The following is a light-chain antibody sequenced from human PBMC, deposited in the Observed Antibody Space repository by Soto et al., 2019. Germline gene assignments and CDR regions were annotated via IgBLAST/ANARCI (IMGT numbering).Light chain of an antibody. V-gene: IGLV4-60*03. CDR1: SGHSSYI. J-gene: IGLJ2*01. Sequence: QPVLTQSSSASASLGSSVKLTCTLSSGHSSYIIAWHHQQPEKAPRFLMTLEGSGSYNKGSGVPDRFSGSSSGADRYLTIPNLQSDDEADYYCETWDSRGVVFGGGTKLTVL. CDR3: ETWDSRGVV. CDR2: LEGSGSY.